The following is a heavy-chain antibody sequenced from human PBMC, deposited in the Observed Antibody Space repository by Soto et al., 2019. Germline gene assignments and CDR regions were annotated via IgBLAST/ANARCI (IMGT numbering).Heavy chain of an antibody. CDR2: MNPNSGNT. CDR3: ARGSSENGVAWFDP. J-gene: IGHJ5*02. CDR1: GGTFTSYD. V-gene: IGHV1-8*01. Sequence: ASVKVSCKASGGTFTSYDINWVRQATGQGLEWMGWMNPNSGNTGYAQKFQGRVTMTRNTSISTAYMELSSLRSEDTAVYYCARGSSENGVAWFDPWGQGTLVTVSS. D-gene: IGHD1-26*01.